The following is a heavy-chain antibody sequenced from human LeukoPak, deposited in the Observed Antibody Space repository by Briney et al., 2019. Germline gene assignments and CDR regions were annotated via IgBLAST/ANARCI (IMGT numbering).Heavy chain of an antibody. CDR3: ARGGGQYYYDSSPSDAFDI. CDR1: GGSFSGYY. CDR2: IHYSGST. Sequence: PSETLSLTCAVYGGSFSGYYWSWIRQPPGKGLEWIGYIHYSGSTNYNPSLKSRVTISVDTSKNQFSLKLSSVTAADTAVYYCARGGGQYYYDSSPSDAFDIWGQGTMVTVSS. D-gene: IGHD3-22*01. J-gene: IGHJ3*02. V-gene: IGHV4-59*01.